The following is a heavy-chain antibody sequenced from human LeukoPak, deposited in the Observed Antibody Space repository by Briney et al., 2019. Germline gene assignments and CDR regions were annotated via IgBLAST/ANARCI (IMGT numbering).Heavy chain of an antibody. J-gene: IGHJ4*02. Sequence: SETLSLTCTVSGGSISSSSYYWGWIRQPPGKGLEWIGSIYYSGSTYYNPSLKSRVTISVDTSKNQFSLKLSSVTAADTAVYYCARHSEEWLPKIDYWGQGTLVTVSS. V-gene: IGHV4-39*07. CDR2: IYYSGST. CDR1: GGSISSSSYY. CDR3: ARHSEEWLPKIDY. D-gene: IGHD6-19*01.